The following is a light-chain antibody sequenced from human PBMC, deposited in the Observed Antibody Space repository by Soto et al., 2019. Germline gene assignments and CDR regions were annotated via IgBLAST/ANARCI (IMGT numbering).Light chain of an antibody. CDR2: AAS. CDR3: LQDYNYPRT. J-gene: IGKJ1*01. CDR1: QTISSY. Sequence: IQMTQSPSSLSASVGDRVTISCRASQTISSYLNWYQQKPGKAPKLLIYAASSLQSGVPSRFSGSGSGTDFTLTISSLQPEDFATYYCLQDYNYPRTFGQGTKVDIK. V-gene: IGKV1-6*01.